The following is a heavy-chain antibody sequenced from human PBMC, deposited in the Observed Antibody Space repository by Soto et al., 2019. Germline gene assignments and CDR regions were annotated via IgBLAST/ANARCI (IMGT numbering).Heavy chain of an antibody. CDR2: ISGNGGST. V-gene: IGHV3-23*01. CDR1: GFTFSNYA. J-gene: IGHJ4*02. Sequence: VGSLRLSCAASGFTFSNYAMSWVRQAPGKGLEWVSAISGNGGSTYYADSVKGRFTISRDNSKNTLYLQMNSLRAEDTAVYYCATTSGLTVTGPDYCGQGTLVTVSS. D-gene: IGHD6-19*01. CDR3: ATTSGLTVTGPDY.